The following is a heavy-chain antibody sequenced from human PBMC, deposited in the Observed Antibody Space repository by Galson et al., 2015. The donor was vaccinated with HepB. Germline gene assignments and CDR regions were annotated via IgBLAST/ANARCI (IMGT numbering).Heavy chain of an antibody. Sequence: SLRLSCAASGFTFTDYGMNWVSQAPGKGLEWVSYISRTSRAIYYADSVKGRFTISRDNAKNSLYVQMTSLRIEDTAVYYCVRVNFDLLTGKALDYWGQGTLVTVSS. CDR1: GFTFTDYG. D-gene: IGHD3-9*01. CDR3: VRVNFDLLTGKALDY. V-gene: IGHV3-48*01. CDR2: ISRTSRAI. J-gene: IGHJ4*02.